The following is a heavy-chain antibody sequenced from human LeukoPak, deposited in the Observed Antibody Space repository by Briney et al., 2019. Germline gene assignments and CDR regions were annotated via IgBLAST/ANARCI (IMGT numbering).Heavy chain of an antibody. V-gene: IGHV1-2*02. CDR1: GYTFISYN. D-gene: IGHD2-2*01. J-gene: IGHJ6*03. CDR2: INPNSGGT. CDR3: ARAPPRYCSSTSCYARYYYYYYMDV. Sequence: ASVRVSCKASGYTFISYNINWLRQAPGQGLEWMGWINPNSGGTNYAQKFQGRVTMTRDTSISTAYMELSRLRSDDTAVYYCARAPPRYCSSTSCYARYYYYYYMDVWGKGTTVTVSS.